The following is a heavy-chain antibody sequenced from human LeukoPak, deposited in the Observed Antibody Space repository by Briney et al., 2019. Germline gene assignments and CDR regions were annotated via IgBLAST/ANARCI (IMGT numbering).Heavy chain of an antibody. J-gene: IGHJ4*02. V-gene: IGHV1-69*13. Sequence: SVKVSCKASGGTFSRYAISWVRQAPGQGLEWMGGIIPFLGTPNYAQSFQGRVTITADESTSTAYMELSSLRSEDTAVYYCARDSKTLTTEPGHFDYWGQGTLVSVSP. CDR2: IIPFLGTP. D-gene: IGHD4-17*01. CDR3: ARDSKTLTTEPGHFDY. CDR1: GGTFSRYA.